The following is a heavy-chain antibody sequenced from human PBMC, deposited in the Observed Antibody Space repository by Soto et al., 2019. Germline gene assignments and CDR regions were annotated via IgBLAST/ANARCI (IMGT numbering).Heavy chain of an antibody. J-gene: IGHJ4*02. CDR3: AKPYSGSPPKNFDY. Sequence: QVQLVESGGGVVQPGRSLRLSCAASGFSFSIYGMYWVRQAPGKGLEWVAAISYDGSYKYYADSVKGRFTISRDNSKNTLFLQMNSLRAEDTAVYYCAKPYSGSPPKNFDYWGQGTLVTVS. CDR2: ISYDGSYK. V-gene: IGHV3-30*18. CDR1: GFSFSIYG. D-gene: IGHD1-26*01.